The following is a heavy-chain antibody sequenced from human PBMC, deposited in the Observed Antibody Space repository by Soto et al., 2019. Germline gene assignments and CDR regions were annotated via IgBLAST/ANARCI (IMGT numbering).Heavy chain of an antibody. Sequence: QLQLQESGSVLVKPSQTLSLTCAVSGDSISSGDYSWSWIRQPPGKGLECIGYIYDSGSTYYNPSLKSRVTISLDRSKNQFSLKLSSVTAADTAVYYCARGRTTLTYAFDYWGQGTLVTVSS. CDR3: ARGRTTLTYAFDY. V-gene: IGHV4-30-2*01. CDR2: IYDSGST. CDR1: GDSISSGDYS. J-gene: IGHJ4*02. D-gene: IGHD4-17*01.